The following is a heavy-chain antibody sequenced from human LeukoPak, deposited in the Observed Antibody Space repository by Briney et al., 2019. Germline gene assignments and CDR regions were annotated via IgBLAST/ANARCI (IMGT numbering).Heavy chain of an antibody. Sequence: GGSLRLSCAASGFTFSSYSMNWVRQAPGKGLEWVSYISSSSSYTNYADSVKGRFTISRDNAKNSLYLQMNSLRAEDTAVYYCARSAYYYDSSGYYYVDYWGQGTLVTVSS. CDR2: ISSSSSYT. CDR1: GFTFSSYS. D-gene: IGHD3-22*01. CDR3: ARSAYYYDSSGYYYVDY. J-gene: IGHJ4*02. V-gene: IGHV3-21*05.